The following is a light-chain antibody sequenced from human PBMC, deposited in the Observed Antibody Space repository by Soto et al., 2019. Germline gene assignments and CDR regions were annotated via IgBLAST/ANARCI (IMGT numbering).Light chain of an antibody. J-gene: IGLJ1*01. Sequence: QSVLTQPASVSGSPGQSITISCTDTSSDVGAYNYVSWYQQHPGQAPKLLIYNVSNRPSGVANRFSGYKSGNTASLTISGLQAEDEADYYCSSYTSSITPYVFGTGTKVTVL. V-gene: IGLV2-14*03. CDR1: SSDVGAYNY. CDR2: NVS. CDR3: SSYTSSITPYV.